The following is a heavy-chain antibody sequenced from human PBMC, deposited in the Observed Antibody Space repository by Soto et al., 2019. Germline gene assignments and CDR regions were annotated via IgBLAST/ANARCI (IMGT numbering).Heavy chain of an antibody. V-gene: IGHV3-30*18. CDR1: GFTFSSYG. CDR3: AKGPYDSSGYYFGY. D-gene: IGHD3-22*01. Sequence: QVQLVESGGGVVQPGRSLRLSCAASGFTFSSYGMHWVRQAPGKGLEWVAVISYDGSNKYYADSVKGRFTISRDNSKNTLYLQMNSLRAEDTAVYYCAKGPYDSSGYYFGYWGQGTLVTVSS. J-gene: IGHJ4*02. CDR2: ISYDGSNK.